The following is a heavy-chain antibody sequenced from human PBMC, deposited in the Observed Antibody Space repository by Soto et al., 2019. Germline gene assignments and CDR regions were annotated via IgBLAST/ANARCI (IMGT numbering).Heavy chain of an antibody. CDR1: GFTFSSYG. J-gene: IGHJ4*02. CDR2: ISCNGSNT. D-gene: IGHD5-18*01. CDR3: AKDTGYSYGYFYFDY. V-gene: IGHV3-30*18. Sequence: LRLSCAASGFTFSSYGMHWVRQAPGKGLEWVSAISCNGSNTYYADSVKGRFTISRDNSKNTLYLQMNSLRAEDTAVYYCAKDTGYSYGYFYFDYWGQGTLVTVS.